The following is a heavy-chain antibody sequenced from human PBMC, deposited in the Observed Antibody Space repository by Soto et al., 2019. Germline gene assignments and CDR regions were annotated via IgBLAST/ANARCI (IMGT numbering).Heavy chain of an antibody. V-gene: IGHV1-2*02. CDR3: ARSHCTDGICYTEVIPS. CDR2: INAKNGGT. CDR1: SFTFIDFY. Sequence: QVELVQSGTEVKKPGASVKVSCEASSFTFIDFYIHWLRQAPGQGLEWMGWINAKNGGTRYAEKFQDRVTLTRDRSVRTAYLELQRLRSDETAVYYCARSHCTDGICYTEVIPSWGQGTLVTVS. J-gene: IGHJ4*02. D-gene: IGHD2-8*01.